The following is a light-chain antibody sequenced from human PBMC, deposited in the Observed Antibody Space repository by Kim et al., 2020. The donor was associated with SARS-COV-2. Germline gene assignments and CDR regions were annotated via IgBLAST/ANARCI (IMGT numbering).Light chain of an antibody. Sequence: DIQMTQSPSSRSAAVGDRVTITCRASQNIKTYLNWYQQKPGRAPNLLIYAASTLQRGVPSRFSGGGSGTNFTLTISSLQPEDFATFYCQQTYSGPTFGQGTRLEIK. CDR1: QNIKTY. V-gene: IGKV1-39*01. CDR3: QQTYSGPT. CDR2: AAS. J-gene: IGKJ5*01.